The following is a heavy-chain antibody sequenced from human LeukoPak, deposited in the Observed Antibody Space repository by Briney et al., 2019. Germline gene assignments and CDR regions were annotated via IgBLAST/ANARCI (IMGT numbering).Heavy chain of an antibody. V-gene: IGHV3-49*03. CDR1: GFTFGDYA. CDR2: IRSKAYGGTT. D-gene: IGHD2-2*03. CDR3: TRDRGTVDIGDLCYFDN. J-gene: IGHJ4*02. Sequence: GGSLRLSCTASGFTFGDYAMSWFRQAPGKGLEWVGFIRSKAYGGTTEYAASVKGRFTISRDDSKSIAYLQMNSLKTEDTAVYYCTRDRGTVDIGDLCYFDNWGQGTLVTVSS.